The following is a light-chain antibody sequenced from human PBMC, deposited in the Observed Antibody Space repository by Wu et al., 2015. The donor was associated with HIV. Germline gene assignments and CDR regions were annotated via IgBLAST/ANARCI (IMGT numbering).Light chain of an antibody. J-gene: IGKJ4*01. V-gene: IGKV3-20*01. CDR1: QSVRSTL. CDR3: QQYGSSPLT. Sequence: SCRASQSVRSTLLSLVPAETWPGVPGYLSLWCIQRATGIPDSFSGSGSGTDFTLTISRLEPEDFAVYYCQQYGSSPLTFGGGTKVEIK. CDR2: CI.